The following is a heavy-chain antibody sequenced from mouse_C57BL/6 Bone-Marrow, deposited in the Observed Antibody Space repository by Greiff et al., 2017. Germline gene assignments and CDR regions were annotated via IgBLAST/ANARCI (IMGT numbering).Heavy chain of an antibody. D-gene: IGHD2-5*01. J-gene: IGHJ4*01. Sequence: EVQLQESGPSLVRPSQTLSLTCTVTGFSINSDCYWIWIRQFPGNKLEYIGYTFYSGITYYNPSLESRTYITRDTSKNQFSLKLSSVTTEDTATDYCARDESNPYAMDYWGQGTSVTVSS. CDR3: ARDESNPYAMDY. CDR2: TFYSGIT. CDR1: GFSINSDCY. V-gene: IGHV3-3*01.